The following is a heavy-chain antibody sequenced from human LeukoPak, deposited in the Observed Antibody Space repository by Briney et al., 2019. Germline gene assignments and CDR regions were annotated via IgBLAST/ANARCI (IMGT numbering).Heavy chain of an antibody. CDR2: ISYDGSNK. CDR3: AREQATY. J-gene: IGHJ4*02. CDR1: GFTFSSYA. Sequence: GGSLRLSCAASGFTFSSYAMHWVRQAPGKGLEWVAVISYDGSNKYYADSVKGRFTISRDNAKNSLYLQMNSPRAEDTAVYYCAREQATYWGQGTLVTVSS. V-gene: IGHV3-30-3*01.